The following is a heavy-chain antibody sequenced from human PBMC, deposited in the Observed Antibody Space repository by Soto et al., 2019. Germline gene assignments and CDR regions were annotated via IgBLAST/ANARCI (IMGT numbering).Heavy chain of an antibody. D-gene: IGHD6-6*01. Sequence: VQLVESGGGLIEPGRSLRVSCAASGFAFDENAMHWVRQLPGKGLEWVGAIAWNSNSIFYADSVKGRFTISRDNAQNTLYLQMNNLRPEATALYYCPRAKGPRDYGDFWGQGTLVIVSS. J-gene: IGHJ4*02. CDR2: IAWNSNSI. CDR3: PRAKGPRDYGDF. CDR1: GFAFDENA. V-gene: IGHV3-9*01.